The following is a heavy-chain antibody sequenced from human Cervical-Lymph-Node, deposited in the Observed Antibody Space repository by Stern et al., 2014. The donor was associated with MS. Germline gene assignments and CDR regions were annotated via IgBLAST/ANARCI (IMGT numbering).Heavy chain of an antibody. D-gene: IGHD1-1*01. CDR3: ASQSEAGTGD. CDR1: GGTFSGYT. CDR2: IISVIGIT. J-gene: IGHJ4*02. Sequence: QLVQSGAEVKKPGSSVRVSCKASGGTFSGYTISWVRQAPGQGLEWMGRIISVIGITNYAQKFQGRVTITADKSKNTAYMELTSLTSEDTAVYYCASQSEAGTGDWGQGTLVIVSS. V-gene: IGHV1-69*09.